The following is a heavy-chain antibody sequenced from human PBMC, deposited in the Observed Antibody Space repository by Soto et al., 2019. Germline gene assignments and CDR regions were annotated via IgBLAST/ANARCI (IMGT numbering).Heavy chain of an antibody. CDR3: ARRDRYCSGGSCFPGAFDI. CDR2: IYYSGST. CDR1: GGSISSYY. Sequence: SETLSLTCTVSGGSISSYYWSWIRQPPGKGLEWIGYIYYSGSTNYNPSLKSRVTISVDTSKNQFSLKLSSVTAADTAVYYCARRDRYCSGGSCFPGAFDIWGQGILVTVSS. V-gene: IGHV4-59*08. D-gene: IGHD2-15*01. J-gene: IGHJ3*02.